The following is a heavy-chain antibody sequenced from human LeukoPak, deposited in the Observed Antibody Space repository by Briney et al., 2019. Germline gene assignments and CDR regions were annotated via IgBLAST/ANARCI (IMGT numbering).Heavy chain of an antibody. CDR1: GFTFSSYA. J-gene: IGHJ4*02. CDR2: FSGSGGST. CDR3: AKWGFRLVLGY. V-gene: IGHV3-23*01. Sequence: GGSLRLSCAASGFTFSSYAMSWVPQAPGRGLEWVSAFSGSGGSTDYADSVKGRFTISRDNSKNTLYLQMNSLRAEDTAVYYCAKWGFRLVLGYWGQGTLVTVSS. D-gene: IGHD6-19*01.